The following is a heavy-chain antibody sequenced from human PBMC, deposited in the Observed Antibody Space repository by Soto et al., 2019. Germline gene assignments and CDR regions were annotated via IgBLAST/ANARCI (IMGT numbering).Heavy chain of an antibody. V-gene: IGHV1-8*01. Sequence: QVQLVQSGAEVKKPGASVKVSCKASGYTFTSYDINWVRQATGQGLEWMGWMNPNSGNTVYAQKFQGRVTMTRNTTIRTAYMEMSILRAEATAVYYCARDKVVGATGNWGQGTLVTVSS. J-gene: IGHJ4*02. CDR2: MNPNSGNT. CDR3: ARDKVVGATGN. CDR1: GYTFTSYD. D-gene: IGHD1-1*01.